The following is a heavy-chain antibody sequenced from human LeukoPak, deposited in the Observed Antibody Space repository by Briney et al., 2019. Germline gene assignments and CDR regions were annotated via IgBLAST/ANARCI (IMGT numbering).Heavy chain of an antibody. CDR2: IVVGSGNT. Sequence: SVKVSCKASGFTFTSSAMQWVRQARGQRLEWIGWIVVGSGNTNYAQKFQERVTITRDMSTSTTYMELSSLRSEDTAVYYCARSLRKVITPIDYYSSYMDVWGKGTTVTISS. CDR1: GFTFTSSA. CDR3: ARSLRKVITPIDYYSSYMDV. V-gene: IGHV1-58*02. D-gene: IGHD3-22*01. J-gene: IGHJ6*03.